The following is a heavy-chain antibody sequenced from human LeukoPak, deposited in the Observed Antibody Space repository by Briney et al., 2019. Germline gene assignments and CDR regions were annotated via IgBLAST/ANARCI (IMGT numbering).Heavy chain of an antibody. CDR2: IRYSGSA. Sequence: SETLSLTCNVSGGSISSNTYFWGWIRRPPGKGLEWIGSIRYSGSAYYNPSLKSRVTISVDTSKNQFSLNLSSLTAADTAVYYCATSDTVSTYNWFDPWGQGTLVTVS. J-gene: IGHJ5*02. D-gene: IGHD5/OR15-5a*01. V-gene: IGHV4-39*01. CDR3: ATSDTVSTYNWFDP. CDR1: GGSISSNTYF.